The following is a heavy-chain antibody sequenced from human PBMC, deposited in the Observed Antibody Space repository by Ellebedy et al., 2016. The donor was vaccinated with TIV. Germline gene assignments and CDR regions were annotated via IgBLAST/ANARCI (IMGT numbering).Heavy chain of an antibody. CDR1: GFTVSSNY. V-gene: IGHV3-53*01. CDR2: IYSGGST. Sequence: GESLKISCAASGFTVSSNYMSWVRQAPGKGLEWVSVIYSGGSTYYADSVKGRFTISRDNSKNTLYLQMNSLRAEDTAVYYCARLQLWFNYWGQGTLVTVSS. D-gene: IGHD5-18*01. CDR3: ARLQLWFNY. J-gene: IGHJ4*02.